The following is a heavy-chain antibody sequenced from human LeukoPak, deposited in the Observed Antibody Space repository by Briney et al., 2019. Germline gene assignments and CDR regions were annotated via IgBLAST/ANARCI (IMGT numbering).Heavy chain of an antibody. CDR1: GFSFSSYV. CDR3: ATLSVSGYTAGVGDY. J-gene: IGHJ4*02. Sequence: GGSLRLSCAASGFSFSSYVMSWVRQAPGKGLEWISVISVSGGSKYYADSVKGRFTISRDNSKNTLYLQMNSLRAEDTAVYYCATLSVSGYTAGVGDYWGQGTLVTVSS. D-gene: IGHD5-12*01. CDR2: ISVSGGSK. V-gene: IGHV3-23*01.